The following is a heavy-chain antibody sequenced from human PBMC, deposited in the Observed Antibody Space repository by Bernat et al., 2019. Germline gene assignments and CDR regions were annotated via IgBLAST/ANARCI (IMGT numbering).Heavy chain of an antibody. J-gene: IGHJ5*02. CDR1: GFTFSSYS. CDR2: ISSSSSYI. V-gene: IGHV3-21*01. CDR3: ARDYCSSTSCYFDP. D-gene: IGHD2-2*01. Sequence: EVQLLESGGGLVKPGGSLRLSCAASGFTFSSYSMNWVRQAPGKGLEWVSSISSSSSYIYYADSVKGRFTISRDNAKNSLYLQMNSLRAEDTAVYYCARDYCSSTSCYFDPWGQGTLVTVSS.